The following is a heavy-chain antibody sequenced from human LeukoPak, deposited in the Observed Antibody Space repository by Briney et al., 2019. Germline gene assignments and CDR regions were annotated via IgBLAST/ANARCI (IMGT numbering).Heavy chain of an antibody. D-gene: IGHD3-22*01. CDR2: IYYSGST. CDR1: GGSISSTSYY. V-gene: IGHV4-39*01. Sequence: SETLSLTCAVSGGSISSTSYYWAWIRQPPGKGLEWNGTIYYSGSTYHNPSLKSRVILSVDASTNQFSLRLSSVDAADTAVYYCAKAGVRYFDSSGLYAFDFWGQGTTVTVSS. J-gene: IGHJ3*01. CDR3: AKAGVRYFDSSGLYAFDF.